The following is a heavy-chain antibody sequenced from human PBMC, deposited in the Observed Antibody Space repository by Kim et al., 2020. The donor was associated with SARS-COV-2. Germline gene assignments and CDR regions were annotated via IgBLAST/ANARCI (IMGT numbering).Heavy chain of an antibody. CDR2: IDPSDSYT. CDR1: GYSFTSYW. V-gene: IGHV5-10-1*01. Sequence: GESLKISCKGSGYSFTSYWISWVRQMPGKGLEWMGRIDPSDSYTNYSPSFQGHVTISADKSISTAYLQWSSLKASDTAMYYCASPGYSSSWYFGMDVWGQGTTVTVSS. J-gene: IGHJ6*02. D-gene: IGHD6-13*01. CDR3: ASPGYSSSWYFGMDV.